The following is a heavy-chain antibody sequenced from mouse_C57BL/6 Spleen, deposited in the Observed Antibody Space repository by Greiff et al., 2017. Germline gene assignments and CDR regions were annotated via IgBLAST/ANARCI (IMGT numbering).Heavy chain of an antibody. CDR2: IWTGGGT. V-gene: IGHV2-9-1*01. CDR3: ARSSYYYGSSPYWYFDV. Sequence: VKLEESGPGLVAPSQCLSITCTASGFSLTSYAISWVRQPPGKGLEWLGVIWTGGGTNYNSALKSRLSISKDNAKSQVFLKLNSLQADDTARYYCARSSYYYGSSPYWYFDVWGTGTTVTVSS. D-gene: IGHD1-1*01. J-gene: IGHJ1*03. CDR1: GFSLTSYA.